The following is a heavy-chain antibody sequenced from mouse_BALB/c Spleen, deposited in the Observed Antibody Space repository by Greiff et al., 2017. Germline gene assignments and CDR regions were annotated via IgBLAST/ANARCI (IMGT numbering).Heavy chain of an antibody. CDR2: INPYNGDT. CDR1: GYSFTGYF. Sequence: EVKLMESGPELVKPGASVKISCKASGYSFTGYFMNWVMQSHGKSLEWIGRINPYNGDTFYNQKFKGKATLTVDKSSSTAHMELRSLASEDSAVYYCARWGDYDGFYAMDYWGQGTSVTVSS. J-gene: IGHJ4*01. CDR3: ARWGDYDGFYAMDY. D-gene: IGHD2-4*01. V-gene: IGHV1-20*02.